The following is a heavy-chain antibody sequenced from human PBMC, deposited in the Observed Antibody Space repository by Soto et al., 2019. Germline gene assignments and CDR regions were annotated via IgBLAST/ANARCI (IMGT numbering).Heavy chain of an antibody. CDR1: GYTFTNYY. CDR2: INPSGGSR. D-gene: IGHD3-22*01. CDR3: ASYDYDSSGYSYFQH. J-gene: IGHJ1*01. V-gene: IGHV1-46*01. Sequence: QVQLVQSGAEVKKPGASVKVSCKASGYTFTNYYIHWVRQAPGQGLEWMGIINPSGGSRSYAQNFEGRGTMXXDXSXXTVYRELSSLRSEDTAVYYCASYDYDSSGYSYFQHWGQGTLVTVSS.